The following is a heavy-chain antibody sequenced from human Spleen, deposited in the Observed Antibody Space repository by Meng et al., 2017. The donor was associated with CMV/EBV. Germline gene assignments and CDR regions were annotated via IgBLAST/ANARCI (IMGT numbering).Heavy chain of an antibody. D-gene: IGHD3-3*01. CDR1: GFTFSNYW. CDR2: INSEGTSR. CDR3: ARRGFLEWLLPFDY. Sequence: GGSLRLSCAASGFTFSNYWMHWVRQAPGKGLVWVSRINSEGTSRSYAGSVKGRLTTSRDNAKNSLYLQMNSLRAEDTAVYYCARRGFLEWLLPFDYWGQGTLVTVSS. V-gene: IGHV3-74*01. J-gene: IGHJ4*02.